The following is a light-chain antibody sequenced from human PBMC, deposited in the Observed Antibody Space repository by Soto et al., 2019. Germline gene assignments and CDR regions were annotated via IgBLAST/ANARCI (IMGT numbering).Light chain of an antibody. CDR3: QKYNSAPWT. CDR1: QGISTY. Sequence: DNQMTQSPSSLSSSVGDRVTTTCRASQGISTYLAGYQQKPGKVHKLLIYAASTLQSGVPSRFSGSGSGTDFTLTISSLQPEDVATYYCQKYNSAPWTFGQGTKVEMK. V-gene: IGKV1-27*01. CDR2: AAS. J-gene: IGKJ1*01.